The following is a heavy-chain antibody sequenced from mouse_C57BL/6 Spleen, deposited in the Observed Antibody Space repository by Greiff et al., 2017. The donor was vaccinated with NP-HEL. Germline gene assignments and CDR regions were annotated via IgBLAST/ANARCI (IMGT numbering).Heavy chain of an antibody. CDR2: ISDGGSYT. CDR3: AREGDYGREGDWYFDV. D-gene: IGHD1-1*01. J-gene: IGHJ1*03. CDR1: GFTFSSYA. Sequence: EVQGVESGGGLVKPGGSLKLSCAASGFTFSSYAMSWVRQTPEKRLEWVATISDGGSYTYYLDNVKGRFTISRDNAKNNLYLQMSHLKSEDTAMYYCAREGDYGREGDWYFDVWGTGTTVTVSS. V-gene: IGHV5-4*01.